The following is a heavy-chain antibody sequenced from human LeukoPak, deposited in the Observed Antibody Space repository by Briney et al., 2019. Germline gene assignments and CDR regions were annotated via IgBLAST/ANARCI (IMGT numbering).Heavy chain of an antibody. J-gene: IGHJ3*02. Sequence: PGGSLRLSCAASGFTFSNAWMSWVRQAPGKGLEWVGRIKSKTDGGSTDYAAPVKGRFTISRDDSKNTLYLQMNSLKTEDTAVYYCTTDGGQWLVHDAFDIWGQGTMVTVSS. CDR2: IKSKTDGGST. V-gene: IGHV3-15*01. CDR3: TTDGGQWLVHDAFDI. D-gene: IGHD6-19*01. CDR1: GFTFSNAW.